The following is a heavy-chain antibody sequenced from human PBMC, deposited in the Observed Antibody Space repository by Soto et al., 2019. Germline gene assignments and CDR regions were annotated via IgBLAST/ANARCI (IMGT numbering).Heavy chain of an antibody. D-gene: IGHD5-18*01. CDR1: GFTFSSYG. CDR2: ISYDGSNK. Sequence: QVQLVESGGGVVQPGRSLRLSCAASGFTFSSYGMHWVRQAPGKGLEWVAVISYDGSNKYYADSVKGRFTISRDNSKNTLYLQINSLRAEDTAVYYCAKEDTADYYFDYWGQGTLVTVSS. J-gene: IGHJ4*02. CDR3: AKEDTADYYFDY. V-gene: IGHV3-30*18.